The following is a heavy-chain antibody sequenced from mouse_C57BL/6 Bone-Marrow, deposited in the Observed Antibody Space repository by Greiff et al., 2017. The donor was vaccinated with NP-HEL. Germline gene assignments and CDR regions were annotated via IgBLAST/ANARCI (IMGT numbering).Heavy chain of an antibody. Sequence: EVKVVESGGGLVQPGGSLKLSCAASGFTFSDYYMYWVRQTPEKRLEWVAYISNGGGSTYYPDTVKGRFTISRDNAKNTLYLQMSRRKSEDTAMYYCARRGGPAWFAYWGQGTLVTVSA. CDR3: ARRGGPAWFAY. V-gene: IGHV5-12*01. J-gene: IGHJ3*01. CDR1: GFTFSDYY. CDR2: ISNGGGST.